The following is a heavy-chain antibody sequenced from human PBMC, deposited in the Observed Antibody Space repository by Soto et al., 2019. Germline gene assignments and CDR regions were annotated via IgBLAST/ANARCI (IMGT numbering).Heavy chain of an antibody. Sequence: PSETLSLTCTVSGGSVSSGSYYWSWIRQPPGKRLEWIGYIYYSGSTNYNPSLKSRVTISVDTSKNQFSLKLSSVTAADTAVYYCAIVTTGYYYGMDVWGQGTTVTVSS. CDR2: IYYSGST. J-gene: IGHJ6*02. CDR1: GGSVSSGSYY. V-gene: IGHV4-61*01. D-gene: IGHD4-17*01. CDR3: AIVTTGYYYGMDV.